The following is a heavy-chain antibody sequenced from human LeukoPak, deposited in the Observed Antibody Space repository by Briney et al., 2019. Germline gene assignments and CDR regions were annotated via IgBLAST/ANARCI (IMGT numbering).Heavy chain of an antibody. Sequence: SETLSLTCTVSGGSISSYYWSWIRQPAGKGLEWIGRIYTSGGTNYNPSLKSRVTMSVDTSKNQFSLKLSSVTAADTAVYYCARDHEYYYDSSGYPNWFDPWGQGTLVTVSS. J-gene: IGHJ5*02. D-gene: IGHD3-22*01. V-gene: IGHV4-4*07. CDR1: GGSISSYY. CDR2: IYTSGGT. CDR3: ARDHEYYYDSSGYPNWFDP.